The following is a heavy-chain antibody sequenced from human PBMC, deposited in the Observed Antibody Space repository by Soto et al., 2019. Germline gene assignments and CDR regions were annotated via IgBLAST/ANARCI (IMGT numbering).Heavy chain of an antibody. CDR1: GGTFSSYT. J-gene: IGHJ3*02. CDR3: ARVGPGGAFDI. D-gene: IGHD3-10*01. V-gene: IGHV1-69*02. CDR2: IIPILGIA. Sequence: SVKVSCKASGGTFSSYTISWVRQAPGQGLEWMGRIIPILGIANYAQKFQGRVTITADKSTSTAYMELSSLRSEDTAVYYRARVGPGGAFDIWGQGTMVTVSS.